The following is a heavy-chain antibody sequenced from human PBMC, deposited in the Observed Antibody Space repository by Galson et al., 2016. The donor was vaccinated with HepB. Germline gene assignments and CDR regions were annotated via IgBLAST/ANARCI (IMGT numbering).Heavy chain of an antibody. CDR1: GYTFTGYH. J-gene: IGHJ1*01. D-gene: IGHD1-7*01. Sequence: SVKVSCKASGYTFTGYHIHWVRQAPGQGLEWMGWINTNSGDTNYAQKSQGRVTMTRDTSISTAYMRLRMLTSDDTAVYYCETGVKFKWNYAPLDHWGQGTLVRVSS. CDR2: INTNSGDT. CDR3: ETGVKFKWNYAPLDH. V-gene: IGHV1-2*02.